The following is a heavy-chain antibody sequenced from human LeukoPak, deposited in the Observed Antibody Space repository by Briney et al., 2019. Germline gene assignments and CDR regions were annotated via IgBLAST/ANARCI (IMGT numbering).Heavy chain of an antibody. Sequence: GGSLRLSCAGSGFSFRSFWMSWVRQAPGKGLEWVSIISSGSSAIFSADALKGRFTISRDDAKNLLYLDMNSLRAEDTAVYYCARGHTAVTRHFDFWGQGTLVTVSS. CDR2: ISSGSSAI. D-gene: IGHD4-17*01. CDR3: ARGHTAVTRHFDF. CDR1: GFSFRSFW. J-gene: IGHJ4*02. V-gene: IGHV3-21*01.